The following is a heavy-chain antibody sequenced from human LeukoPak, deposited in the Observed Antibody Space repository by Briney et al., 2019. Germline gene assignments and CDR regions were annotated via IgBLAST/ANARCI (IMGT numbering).Heavy chain of an antibody. J-gene: IGHJ6*03. V-gene: IGHV1-2*02. Sequence: ASVKVSCKASGYTLTGYYMHWVRQAPGQGLEWMGWINPNSGGTNYAQKFQGRVTMTRYTSISTAYMELSRLRSDDTAVYYCAREGSSSNYYYYYMDVWGKGTTVTVS. CDR3: AREGSSSNYYYYYMDV. CDR2: INPNSGGT. CDR1: GYTLTGYY. D-gene: IGHD6-6*01.